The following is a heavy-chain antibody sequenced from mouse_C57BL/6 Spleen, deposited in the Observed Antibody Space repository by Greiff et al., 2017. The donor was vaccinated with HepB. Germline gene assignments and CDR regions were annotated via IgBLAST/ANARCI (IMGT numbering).Heavy chain of an antibody. CDR3: ARTGYGSSYGYFDV. J-gene: IGHJ1*03. CDR1: GFSLTSYA. D-gene: IGHD1-1*01. V-gene: IGHV2-9-1*01. CDR2: IWTGGGT. Sequence: VQLVESGPGLVAPSQSLSITCTVSGFSLTSYAISWVRQPPGKGLEWLGVIWTGGGTNYNSALKSRLSISKDNSKSQVFLKMNSLQTDDTARYYCARTGYGSSYGYFDVWGTGTTVTVSS.